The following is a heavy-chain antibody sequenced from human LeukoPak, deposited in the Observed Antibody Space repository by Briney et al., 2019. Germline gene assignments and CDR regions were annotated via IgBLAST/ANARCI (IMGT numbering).Heavy chain of an antibody. V-gene: IGHV3-23*01. Sequence: GGSLRLSCVASGVTLSNYAMSWARQAPGKGLEWVSGISSSGSGGNTYYADSVKGRFTISRDNSKNTLYLQMNSLRAEDTAVYYCATAYGKPRWYDYWGQGTLVTVSS. CDR1: GVTLSNYA. CDR2: ISSSGSGGNT. J-gene: IGHJ4*02. CDR3: ATAYGKPRWYDY. D-gene: IGHD3-10*01.